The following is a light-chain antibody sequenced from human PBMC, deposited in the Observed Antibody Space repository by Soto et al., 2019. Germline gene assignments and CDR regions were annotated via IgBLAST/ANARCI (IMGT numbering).Light chain of an antibody. CDR3: TSYTSSSPSV. CDR2: DVS. V-gene: IGLV2-14*01. Sequence: QSALTQPASVSGSRGQSITISCTGTSSDVGGYNYVSWYQQHPGKAPKLMIYDVSNRPSGVSNRFSGSKSGNTASLTISGLQAEDEADYYCTSYTSSSPSVFRTGNKVTVL. CDR1: SSDVGGYNY. J-gene: IGLJ1*01.